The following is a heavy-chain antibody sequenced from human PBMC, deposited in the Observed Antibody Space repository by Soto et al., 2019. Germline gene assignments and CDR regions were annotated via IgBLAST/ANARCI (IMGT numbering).Heavy chain of an antibody. CDR2: IYYSGST. D-gene: IGHD2-8*01. J-gene: IGHJ5*02. CDR3: ARGRPDIVPKPSWFDL. CDR1: GGSISSGGYY. Sequence: PSETLSLTCTVSGGSISSGGYYWSWIRQHPGKGLEWIGYIYYSGSTYYNPSLKSRVTISVDTSKNQFSLKLSSVTAADTAVYYCARGRPDIVPKPSWFDLWGQGTLVTVSS. V-gene: IGHV4-31*03.